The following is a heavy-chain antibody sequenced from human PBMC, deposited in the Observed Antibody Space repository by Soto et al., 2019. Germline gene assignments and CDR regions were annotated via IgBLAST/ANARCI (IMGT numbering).Heavy chain of an antibody. CDR3: VRGGGGGLFDP. CDR1: GFTFGDFY. V-gene: IGHV3-11*06. D-gene: IGHD2-15*01. Sequence: GGSLRLSCAGSGFTFGDFYMSWIRQAPGKGLEWLSYISPGSRYPAYADSVKGRFTISRDNAKRSLYLQMMSLTAEDTAIYYCVRGGGGGLFDPWGQGTMVTSPQ. CDR2: ISPGSRYP. J-gene: IGHJ5*02.